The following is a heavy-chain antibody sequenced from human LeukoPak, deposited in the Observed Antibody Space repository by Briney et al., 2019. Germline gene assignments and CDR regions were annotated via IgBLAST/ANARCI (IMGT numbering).Heavy chain of an antibody. CDR2: IWYDGSNK. D-gene: IGHD5-18*01. Sequence: TGGSLRLSCAASGFTFSDNYMSWIRQAPGKGLEWVAVIWYDGSNKYYADSVKGRFTISRDNSKNTLYLQMNSLRAEDTAVYYCARALVDTAMATGYWGQGTLVTVSS. CDR1: GFTFSDNY. J-gene: IGHJ4*02. V-gene: IGHV3-33*08. CDR3: ARALVDTAMATGY.